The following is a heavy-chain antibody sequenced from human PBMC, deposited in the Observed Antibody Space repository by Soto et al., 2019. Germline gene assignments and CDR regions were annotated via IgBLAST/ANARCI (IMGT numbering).Heavy chain of an antibody. D-gene: IGHD4-17*01. CDR1: GFTFSSYA. CDR2: ISGSSGST. V-gene: IGHV3-23*01. CDR3: AKAPPDCDYLFDY. Sequence: EVQLLESGGGLVQPGGSLRLSCAASGFTFSSYAMSWVRQAPGKGLECVSAISGSSGSTYYADSVKGWFTISRDNSKNTLYLQMNSLRAEDTAVYYCAKAPPDCDYLFDYWGQRTLVTVSS. J-gene: IGHJ4*02.